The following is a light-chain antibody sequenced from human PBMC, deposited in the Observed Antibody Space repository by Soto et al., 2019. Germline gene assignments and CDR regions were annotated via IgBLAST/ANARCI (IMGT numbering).Light chain of an antibody. CDR3: QQYYSIWT. V-gene: IGKV4-1*01. CDR2: WAS. J-gene: IGKJ1*01. Sequence: DIVMTQSPDSLAVSLGERATINCKSSQSVLYSSNNKNYLAWYQQKPGQPPKLLIYWASTREYGVPDRFSGSGSGTDFTLTISSLQAEDVAVYYCQQYYSIWTFGQGTKVDIK. CDR1: QSVLYSSNNKNY.